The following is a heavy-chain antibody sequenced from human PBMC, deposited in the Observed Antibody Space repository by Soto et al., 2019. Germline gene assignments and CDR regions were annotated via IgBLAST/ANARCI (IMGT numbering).Heavy chain of an antibody. J-gene: IGHJ4*02. Sequence: ASVKVSCQASGYTFTSYGISWVRQAPGQGLEWMGWISAYNGNTNYAQKLQGRVTMTTDTSTSTAYMELRSLRSDDTAVYYCARSLLSYDSSGYSAYWGQGTLVTVSS. D-gene: IGHD3-22*01. CDR2: ISAYNGNT. CDR3: ARSLLSYDSSGYSAY. V-gene: IGHV1-18*04. CDR1: GYTFTSYG.